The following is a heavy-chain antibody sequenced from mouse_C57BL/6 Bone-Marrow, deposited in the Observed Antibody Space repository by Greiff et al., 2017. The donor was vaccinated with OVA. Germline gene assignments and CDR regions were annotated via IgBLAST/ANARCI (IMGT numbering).Heavy chain of an antibody. CDR1: GYTFTDYE. CDR2: IDPETGGT. Sequence: VNVVESGAELVRPGASVTLSCKASGYTFTDYEMHWVKQTPVHGLEWIGAIDPETGGTAYNQKFKGKAILTADKSSSTAYMELRSLTSEDSAVYYCTRGGLWAMDYWGQGTSVTVSS. V-gene: IGHV1-15*01. J-gene: IGHJ4*01. CDR3: TRGGLWAMDY. D-gene: IGHD1-1*02.